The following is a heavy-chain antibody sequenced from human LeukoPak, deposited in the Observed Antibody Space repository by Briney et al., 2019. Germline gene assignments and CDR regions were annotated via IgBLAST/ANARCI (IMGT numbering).Heavy chain of an antibody. V-gene: IGHV1-69*01. J-gene: IGHJ6*03. CDR2: IIPIFGTA. CDR1: GGTFSSYA. Sequence: SVKVSCKASGGTFSSYAISWVRQGPGQGLEWMGGIIPIFGTANYAQKFQGRVTITADESTSTAYMELSSLRSEDTAVYYCAGSAGYYYYMDVWGKGTTVTVSS. CDR3: AGSAGYYYYMDV.